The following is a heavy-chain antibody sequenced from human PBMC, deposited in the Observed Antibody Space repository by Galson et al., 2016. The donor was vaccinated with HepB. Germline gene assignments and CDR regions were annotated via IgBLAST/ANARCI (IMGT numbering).Heavy chain of an antibody. CDR2: ISGSGGTT. CDR1: GFTFSSYA. CDR3: AKSGKHLWSIDY. V-gene: IGHV3-23*01. J-gene: IGHJ4*02. D-gene: IGHD5-18*01. Sequence: LSCAASGFTFSSYAMSWVRQAPGKGLEWVSAISGSGGTTYYADSVKGRFTISRGNSKNTLYVQMNSLRAEDMAVYYCAKSGKHLWSIDYWGQGALVTVSS.